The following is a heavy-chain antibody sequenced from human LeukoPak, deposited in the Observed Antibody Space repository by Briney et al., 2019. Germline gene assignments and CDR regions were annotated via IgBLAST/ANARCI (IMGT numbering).Heavy chain of an antibody. D-gene: IGHD3-22*01. J-gene: IGHJ4*02. CDR3: ARGSGYLETFDY. V-gene: IGHV3-30*19. Sequence: GGSLRLSCATSGFTFSNYGMHWARQAPGKGLEWVAVISYDGSNKYYADSVKGRFTISRDNSRNTLYLQMNSLRAEDTAVYYCARGSGYLETFDYWGQGTLVTVSS. CDR2: ISYDGSNK. CDR1: GFTFSNYG.